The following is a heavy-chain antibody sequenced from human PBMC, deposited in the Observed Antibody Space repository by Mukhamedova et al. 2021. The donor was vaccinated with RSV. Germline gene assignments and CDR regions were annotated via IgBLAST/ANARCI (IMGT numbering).Heavy chain of an antibody. CDR3: ARGPVGASMVRYYYYGMDV. D-gene: IGHD3-10*01. Sequence: TISRDNAKNSLYLQMNSLRAEDTAVYYCARGPVGASMVRYYYYGMDVWGQGTAVTVSS. J-gene: IGHJ6*02. V-gene: IGHV3-11*06.